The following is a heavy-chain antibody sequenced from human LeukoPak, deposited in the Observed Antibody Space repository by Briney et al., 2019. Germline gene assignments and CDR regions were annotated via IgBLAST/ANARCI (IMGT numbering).Heavy chain of an antibody. D-gene: IGHD6-13*01. Sequence: PSETLSLTCTVSGASVSSGSYYWTWIRQPPGKGLEWIGYVYYSGTTNYNPSLKSRVTISIDLSKNQFSLKLSSVTAADMAIYYCARDETKPAADLEYWGQGALVTVSS. CDR3: ARDETKPAADLEY. CDR2: VYYSGTT. CDR1: GASVSSGSYY. J-gene: IGHJ4*02. V-gene: IGHV4-61*01.